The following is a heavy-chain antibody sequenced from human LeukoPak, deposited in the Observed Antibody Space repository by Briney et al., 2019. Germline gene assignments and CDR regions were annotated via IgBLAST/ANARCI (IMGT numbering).Heavy chain of an antibody. D-gene: IGHD2-21*02. CDR2: IYPGDYET. CDR1: GSSFSNYW. Sequence: GESLQISCEGSGSSFSNYWIGWVRQMPGKGLEWMGIIYPGDYETRYSPSFQGLVTISVDKSISTAYLQWSSLKASDTAMYYCAIPPGYCGNDCSFDHWGQGTLVTVSS. V-gene: IGHV5-51*01. CDR3: AIPPGYCGNDCSFDH. J-gene: IGHJ4*02.